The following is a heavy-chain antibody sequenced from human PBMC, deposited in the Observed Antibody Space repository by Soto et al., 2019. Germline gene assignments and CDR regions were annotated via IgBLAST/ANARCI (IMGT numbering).Heavy chain of an antibody. CDR1: GFTFSSYW. CDR2: INSGGGTT. D-gene: IGHD3-10*01. V-gene: IGHV3-74*01. J-gene: IGHJ4*02. Sequence: PGGSLRLSCAASGFTFSSYWTHWFRQAPGKGLVWVSRINSGGGTTTYADSVKGRFTISRDNAKNTLYLQMNGLRAEDTAVYYCARWFTYGNFDYFDYWGQGTQVTVSS. CDR3: ARWFTYGNFDYFDY.